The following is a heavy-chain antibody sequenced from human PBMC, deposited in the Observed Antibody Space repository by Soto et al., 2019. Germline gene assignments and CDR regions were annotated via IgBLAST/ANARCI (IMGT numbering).Heavy chain of an antibody. CDR3: SRKVRGDYGPNYYYYYYMDV. D-gene: IGHD3-10*01. CDR1: GGSFSGYY. V-gene: IGHV4-34*01. CDR2: INHSGST. Sequence: SETLSLTCAVYGGSFSGYYWSWIRQPPGKGLEWIGEINHSGSTNYNPSLKSRVTISVDTSKNQFSLKLSSVTAADTAVYYCSRKVRGDYGPNYYYYYYMDVWGKGTTVTVSS. J-gene: IGHJ6*03.